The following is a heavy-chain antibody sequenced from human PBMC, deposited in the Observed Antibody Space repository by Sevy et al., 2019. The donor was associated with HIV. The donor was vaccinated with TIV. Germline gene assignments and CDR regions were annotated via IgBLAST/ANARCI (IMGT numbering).Heavy chain of an antibody. CDR1: GFTFDDYA. CDR2: VSWNSAYI. J-gene: IGHJ3*02. V-gene: IGHV3-9*01. D-gene: IGHD2-8*01. Sequence: GGSLRLSCVASGFTFDDYAMHWVRHTPRKGLEWVSSVSWNSAYIKYADSVKGRFTISRDNAKKSLYLQMRSMRIEDTALYYCVKGTMVALMDLYDCFHIWGRGTMVTVSS. CDR3: VKGTMVALMDLYDCFHI.